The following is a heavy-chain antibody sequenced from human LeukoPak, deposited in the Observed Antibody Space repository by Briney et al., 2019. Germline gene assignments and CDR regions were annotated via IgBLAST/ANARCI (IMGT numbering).Heavy chain of an antibody. J-gene: IGHJ6*03. CDR2: INDNGAGT. Sequence: GGSLRLSCAASGFTFSSYAMRWVRQAPGKGLRWVSTINDNGAGTYYADSVKGRFTISRDNSYNTVSLQMNSLRDEDTGVYYCAKGLRTGVGPYMGYHYYMDVWGKGATVTVS. V-gene: IGHV3-23*01. CDR1: GFTFSSYA. D-gene: IGHD3-16*01. CDR3: AKGLRTGVGPYMGYHYYMDV.